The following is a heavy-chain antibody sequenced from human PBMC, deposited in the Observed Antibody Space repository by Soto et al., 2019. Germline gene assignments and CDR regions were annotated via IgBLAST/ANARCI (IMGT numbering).Heavy chain of an antibody. CDR2: ISGSGGST. CDR1: GFTFSSYA. Sequence: LRLSCAASGFTFSSYAMSWVRQAPGKGLEWVSAISGSGGSTYYADSVKGRFTISRDNSKNTLYLQMNSLRAEDTAVYYCAKRWESGYDYDYFDYWGQGTLVTVSS. CDR3: AKRWESGYDYDYFDY. J-gene: IGHJ4*02. V-gene: IGHV3-23*01. D-gene: IGHD5-12*01.